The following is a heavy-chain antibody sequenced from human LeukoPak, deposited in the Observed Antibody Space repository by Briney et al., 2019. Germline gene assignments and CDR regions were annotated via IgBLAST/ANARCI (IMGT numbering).Heavy chain of an antibody. CDR3: ARDEWRGPYY. J-gene: IGHJ4*02. D-gene: IGHD3-3*01. V-gene: IGHV3-53*01. CDR1: GFTVSSNY. CDR2: IYSGGRT. Sequence: PGGSLRLSCAASGFTVSSNYMSWVRQAPGKGLEWVSVIYSGGRTYYAGSVKGRFTISRDNSKNTLYLQMNSLRAEDTAVYYCARDEWRGPYYWGQGTLVTVSS.